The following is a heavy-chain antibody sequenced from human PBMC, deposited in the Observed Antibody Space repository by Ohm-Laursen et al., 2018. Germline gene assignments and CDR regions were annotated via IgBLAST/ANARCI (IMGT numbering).Heavy chain of an antibody. D-gene: IGHD3-16*01. CDR2: ISSSGSTI. V-gene: IGHV3-11*01. CDR3: ARDGHTYNYYYGMDV. Sequence: SLRLSCSASGFTFSDYYMSWIRQAPGKGLDWVSYISSSGSTIYYADSVKGRFTISRDNAKNSLYLQMNSLRAEDTAVYYCARDGHTYNYYYGMDVWGQGTTVAVSS. J-gene: IGHJ6*02. CDR1: GFTFSDYY.